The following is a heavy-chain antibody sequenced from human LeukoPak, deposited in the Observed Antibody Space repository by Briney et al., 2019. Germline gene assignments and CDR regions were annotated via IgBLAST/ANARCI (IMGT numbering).Heavy chain of an antibody. Sequence: SETLSLTCAVYGGSLSGYYWSWIRQPPGKGLEWIGEINHSGSTNYNPSLKSRVTISVDTSKNQFSLKLSSVTAADTAVYYCARVSLAVIHYYYYGMDVWGKGTTVTVSS. CDR1: GGSLSGYY. V-gene: IGHV4-34*01. D-gene: IGHD6-19*01. CDR2: INHSGST. J-gene: IGHJ6*04. CDR3: ARVSLAVIHYYYYGMDV.